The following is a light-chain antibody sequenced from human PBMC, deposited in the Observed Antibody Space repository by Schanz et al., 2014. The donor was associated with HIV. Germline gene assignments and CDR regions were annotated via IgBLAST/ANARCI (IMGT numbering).Light chain of an antibody. V-gene: IGLV1-44*01. CDR2: NND. Sequence: QSVLTQPPSASATPGQRVIISCSGSRSDIGSRSVDWYRQRPGTAPRLLIHNNDQRPSGVPDRFSGSKSGTSASLAISGLQSDDEADYYCATWDVSLNGPVFGGGTKVTVL. J-gene: IGLJ2*01. CDR3: ATWDVSLNGPV. CDR1: RSDIGSRS.